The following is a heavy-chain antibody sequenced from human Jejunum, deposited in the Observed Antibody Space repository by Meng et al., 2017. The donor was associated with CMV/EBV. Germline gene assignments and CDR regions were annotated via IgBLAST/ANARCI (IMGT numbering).Heavy chain of an antibody. D-gene: IGHD4-17*01. CDR2: IYHSGRT. J-gene: IGHJ4*02. CDR3: TTLYGDSIS. V-gene: IGHV4-4*02. Sequence: PGSVKSSGTLSHPWDVSCGSIRKDPLGSWVRQAPGKGLEWSGEIYHSGRTNYNPSVKSRVSMSVDKSQNHFSLRLSSVTAAETAVYYCTTLYGDSISWGQGTLVTVSS. CDR1: CGSIRKDPL.